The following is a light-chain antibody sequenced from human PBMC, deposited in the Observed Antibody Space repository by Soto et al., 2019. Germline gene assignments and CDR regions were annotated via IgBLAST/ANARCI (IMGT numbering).Light chain of an antibody. J-gene: IGKJ1*01. CDR2: AAS. V-gene: IGKV1-17*01. CDR3: LQHNSYPWT. Sequence: DIQMTQSPSSLSASVGDRVTITCRARQGIRNDVGWYQQKPGKAPKRLIYAASSLQSGVPSRFSGSGSGTEFTLTISSRQPEDFATYYCLQHNSYPWTFGQGPKVEIK. CDR1: QGIRND.